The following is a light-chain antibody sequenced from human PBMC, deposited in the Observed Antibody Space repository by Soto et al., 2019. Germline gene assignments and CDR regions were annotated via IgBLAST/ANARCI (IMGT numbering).Light chain of an antibody. J-gene: IGKJ4*01. V-gene: IGKV3-20*01. CDR2: GAS. CDR1: QTVRTNY. CDR3: QQSSDAPLT. Sequence: ESVLTQYPGTLSLSPGERATLSCRASQTVRTNYLAWFQHKPGQAPRLRIYGASSRATSIPDRFSGNGSGTHFTRTINRLEPEDFAVYFCQQSSDAPLTFGGGTNVEIK.